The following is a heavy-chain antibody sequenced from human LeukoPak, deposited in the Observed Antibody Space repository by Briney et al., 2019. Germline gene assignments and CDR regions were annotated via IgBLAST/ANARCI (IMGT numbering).Heavy chain of an antibody. CDR3: AKDFYYDSSGYYYGYELQH. V-gene: IGHV3-9*01. J-gene: IGHJ1*01. CDR1: GFTFDDYA. Sequence: GGSLRLSCAASGFTFDDYAMHWVRQAPGKGLEWVSGISWNSGSIGYADSVKGRFTISRDNAKNSLYLQMDSLRAEDTALYYCAKDFYYDSSGYYYGYELQHWGQGTLVTVSS. D-gene: IGHD3-22*01. CDR2: ISWNSGSI.